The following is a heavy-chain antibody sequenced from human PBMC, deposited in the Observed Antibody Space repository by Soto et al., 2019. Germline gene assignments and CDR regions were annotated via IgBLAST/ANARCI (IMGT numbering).Heavy chain of an antibody. D-gene: IGHD1-26*01. CDR3: SGGVGDAI. CDR2: TNQDGSEK. J-gene: IGHJ4*02. V-gene: IGHV3-7*04. Sequence: EDQLVESGGGLVHPGGSLRLTCAVSGFSFRSDWMNWVRQAPGKGLEWVAHTNQDGSEKYYLDSVKGRFTIFRDNAKNSLYLQMNSLRVEEPAVYYCSGGVGDAIWGQGTLVTVSS. CDR1: GFSFRSDW.